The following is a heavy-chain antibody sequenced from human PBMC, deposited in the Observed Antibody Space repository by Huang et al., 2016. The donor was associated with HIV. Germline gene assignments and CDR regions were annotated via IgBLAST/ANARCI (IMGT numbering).Heavy chain of an antibody. CDR2: FAPEHGET. D-gene: IGHD2-21*01. J-gene: IGHJ3*02. Sequence: QVQLVQSGAEVKKPGASVKVSCKVSGYTLTELSINWVRPAPGKGLEWIGGFAPEHGETSYAQNFQGRVTMTEDTSTDTAYMELHSLRPEDTAVYYCAAGYDTYYDIWGQGTMVIASS. CDR1: GYTLTELS. V-gene: IGHV1-24*01. CDR3: AAGYDTYYDI.